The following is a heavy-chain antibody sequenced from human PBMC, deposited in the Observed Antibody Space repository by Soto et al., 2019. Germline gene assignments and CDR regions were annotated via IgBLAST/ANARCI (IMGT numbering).Heavy chain of an antibody. V-gene: IGHV1-18*01. CDR1: GGTISSYA. CDR2: ISLYSDGT. CDR3: ARVVPGAEAWFGP. Sequence: ASEKVTCKASGGTISSYAIIWVRQAPGQPLEWLGWISLYSDGTNYAQKFQGRVSMTTDTSTTTAYMELRSLRSDDTAVYYCARVVPGAEAWFGPWGQGTLVTVSS. J-gene: IGHJ5*02. D-gene: IGHD2-2*01.